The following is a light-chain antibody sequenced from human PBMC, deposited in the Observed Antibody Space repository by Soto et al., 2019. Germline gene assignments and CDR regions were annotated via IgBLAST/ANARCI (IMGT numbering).Light chain of an antibody. CDR2: DTS. V-gene: IGKV3D-20*01. Sequence: DIALTQSPASLSLSPGERATLYCGASQRVSGGFLAWYQQKPGLAPRLILYDTSSRATGIPDRFSGGGSGTDFTLTISRLDPEDFAVYYCQQYGSSPSFGQGTKVDIK. J-gene: IGKJ1*01. CDR3: QQYGSSPS. CDR1: QRVSGGF.